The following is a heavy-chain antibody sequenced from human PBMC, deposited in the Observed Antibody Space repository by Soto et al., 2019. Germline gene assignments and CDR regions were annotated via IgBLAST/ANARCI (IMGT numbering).Heavy chain of an antibody. CDR1: AFSSHHHA. CDR3: TEDILPGGADV. Sequence: PGGSLSLSCVASAFSSHHHAIHWVRQGPGKGLEWVSGIHLNNGATGYADSVKGRFTIFKDNVKNSVYLQMNSLRTDDTAFYYCTEDILPGGADVWGQGTTVTVSS. CDR2: IHLNNGAT. J-gene: IGHJ6*02. D-gene: IGHD3-16*01. V-gene: IGHV3-9*02.